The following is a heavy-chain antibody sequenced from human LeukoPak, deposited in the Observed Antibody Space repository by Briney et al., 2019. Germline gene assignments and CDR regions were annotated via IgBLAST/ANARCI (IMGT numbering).Heavy chain of an antibody. CDR1: GFTFGDYA. D-gene: IGHD6-13*01. V-gene: IGHV3-21*01. J-gene: IGHJ4*02. CDR3: ARDLLYSSSWYPAY. Sequence: GGSLRLSCTASGFTFGDYAMSWVRQAPGKGLEWVSSISSSSSYIYYADSVKGRFTISRDNAKNSLYLQMNSLRAEDTAVYYCARDLLYSSSWYPAYWGQGTLVTVSS. CDR2: ISSSSSYI.